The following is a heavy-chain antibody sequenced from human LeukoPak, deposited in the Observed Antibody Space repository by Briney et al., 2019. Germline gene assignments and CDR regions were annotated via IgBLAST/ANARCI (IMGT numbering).Heavy chain of an antibody. CDR1: GGSISSSTYY. V-gene: IGHV4-39*01. Sequence: SETLSLTCTVSGGSISSSTYYWGWIRQPPGKGLEWIGSIYYTGTTYYNPSLKSRVTISVDTSKNQFSLRLSSVTAADTAVYYCARQPRGEYYYGSGSPLDVFDYWGQGTLVTVSS. D-gene: IGHD3-10*01. CDR2: IYYTGTT. J-gene: IGHJ4*02. CDR3: ARQPRGEYYYGSGSPLDVFDY.